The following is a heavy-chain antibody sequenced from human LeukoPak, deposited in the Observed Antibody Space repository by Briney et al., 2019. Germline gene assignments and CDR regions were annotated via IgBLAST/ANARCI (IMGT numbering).Heavy chain of an antibody. CDR3: ARGGFGAPYYMDV. D-gene: IGHD3-10*01. J-gene: IGHJ6*03. CDR2: INSDGSST. V-gene: IGHV3-74*01. Sequence: GGSLRLSCAASGFTFSSYWMHWVRQAPGKGLVWVSRINSDGSSTSYADSVKGRFTISRDNSKNTLYLQMNSLRAEDTAVYYCARGGFGAPYYMDVWGKGTTVAISS. CDR1: GFTFSSYW.